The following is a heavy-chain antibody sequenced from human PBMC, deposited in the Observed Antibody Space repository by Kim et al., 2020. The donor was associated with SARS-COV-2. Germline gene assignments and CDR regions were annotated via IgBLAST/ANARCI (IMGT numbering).Heavy chain of an antibody. V-gene: IGHV3-11*01. Sequence: VKGQFTVSRDNAKNSLSLQMNSLRAEDTAVYYCARSSSSSPGWYYYGMDVWGQGTTVTVSS. CDR3: ARSSSSSPGWYYYGMDV. D-gene: IGHD6-6*01. J-gene: IGHJ6*02.